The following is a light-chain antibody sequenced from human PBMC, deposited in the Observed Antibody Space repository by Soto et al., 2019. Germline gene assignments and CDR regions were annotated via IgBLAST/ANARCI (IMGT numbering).Light chain of an antibody. CDR1: QTVSSNY. V-gene: IGKV3-20*01. Sequence: EIVLTQSPGTLSVSPGERATLSGRASQTVSSNYLAWYQHRPGQAPRLLIYGASSRATDIPDRFSGSGSGTDFTLTISRLVPEDFAVYSCQQYGSSPLTFGGGTKVEIK. CDR2: GAS. J-gene: IGKJ4*01. CDR3: QQYGSSPLT.